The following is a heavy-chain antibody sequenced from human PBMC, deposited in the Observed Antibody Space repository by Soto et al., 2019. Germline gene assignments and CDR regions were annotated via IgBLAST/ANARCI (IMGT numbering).Heavy chain of an antibody. V-gene: IGHV4-39*01. CDR2: IYYSGST. D-gene: IGHD1-26*01. Sequence: SETLSLTCTVSGGSISSNYYYWGWIRQPPGKGLEWIGSIYYSGSTYYNPSLKSRVTISVDTSKNQFSLKLSSVTAADTAVYYCARPSGSYLYYFDYWGQGTLVTVS. CDR1: GGSISSNYYY. CDR3: ARPSGSYLYYFDY. J-gene: IGHJ4*02.